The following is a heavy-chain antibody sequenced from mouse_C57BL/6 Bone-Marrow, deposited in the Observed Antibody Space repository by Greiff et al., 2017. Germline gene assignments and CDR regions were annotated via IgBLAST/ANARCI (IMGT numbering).Heavy chain of an antibody. V-gene: IGHV5-4*03. Sequence: EVKLVESGGGLVKPGGSLKLSCAASGFTFSSYAMSWVRQTPEKRLAWVATISDGGSYTYYPDNVKGRFTISRDNAKNNLYLQMSHLKSEDTAMYYCARGYYYGSSYGDYAMDYWGQGTSVTVSS. CDR3: ARGYYYGSSYGDYAMDY. CDR1: GFTFSSYA. D-gene: IGHD1-1*01. J-gene: IGHJ4*01. CDR2: ISDGGSYT.